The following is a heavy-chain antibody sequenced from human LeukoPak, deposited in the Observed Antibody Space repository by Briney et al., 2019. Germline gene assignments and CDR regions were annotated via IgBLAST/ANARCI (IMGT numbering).Heavy chain of an antibody. V-gene: IGHV4-59*01. Sequence: PSETLSLTCTVSGGSISSYYWSWIRQPPGKGLEWIGYIYYSGSTNYNPSLKSRVTISVDTSKNQFSLKLSSVTAADTAVYYCARESEGMVNWFDPWGQGTLVTVSS. CDR1: GGSISSYY. CDR3: ARESEGMVNWFDP. J-gene: IGHJ5*02. CDR2: IYYSGST. D-gene: IGHD2-8*01.